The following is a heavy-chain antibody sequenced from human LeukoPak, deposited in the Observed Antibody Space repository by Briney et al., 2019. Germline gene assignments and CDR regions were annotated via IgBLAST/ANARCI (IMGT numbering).Heavy chain of an antibody. J-gene: IGHJ4*02. Sequence: GGSLRLSCAAPGFTFSSYAMSWVRQAPGKGLGWVSAISGSGGSTYYADSVKGRFTISRDNSKNTLYLQMNSLRAEDTAVYYCAKSSYYYDSSGYLGYWGQGTLVTVSS. CDR1: GFTFSSYA. D-gene: IGHD3-22*01. CDR2: ISGSGGST. CDR3: AKSSYYYDSSGYLGY. V-gene: IGHV3-23*01.